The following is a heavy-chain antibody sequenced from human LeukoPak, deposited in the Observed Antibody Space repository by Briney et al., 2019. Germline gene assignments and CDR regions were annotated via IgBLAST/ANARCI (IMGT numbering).Heavy chain of an antibody. CDR3: ARDLRSVVAGGAFDI. V-gene: IGHV4-61*01. CDR2: IYYSGST. Sequence: PSETLSLTCTVSGGSISSSSYYWGWIRQPPGKGLEWIGYIYYSGSTNYNPSLKSRVTISVDTSKNQFSLKLSSVTAADTAVYYCARDLRSVVAGGAFDIWGQGTMVTVSS. CDR1: GGSISSSSYY. J-gene: IGHJ3*02. D-gene: IGHD2-15*01.